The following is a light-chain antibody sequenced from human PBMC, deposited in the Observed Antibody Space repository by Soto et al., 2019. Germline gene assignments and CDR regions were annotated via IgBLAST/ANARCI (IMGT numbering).Light chain of an antibody. V-gene: IGKV3-15*01. J-gene: IGKJ1*01. Sequence: EIVRTQSPATLSVSPGERATLSCRASQSVSSKLAWYQQKPGQGPRLLIYGASTRATGIPARFSGSGSGTDFTLTISRLQSEDFSVYYCQHYSTWLWTFGQGTKVEIK. CDR3: QHYSTWLWT. CDR1: QSVSSK. CDR2: GAS.